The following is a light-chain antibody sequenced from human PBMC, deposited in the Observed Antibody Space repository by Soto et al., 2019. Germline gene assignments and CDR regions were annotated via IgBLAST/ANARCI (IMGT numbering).Light chain of an antibody. CDR1: QGISNY. V-gene: IGKV1-27*01. CDR3: QQYGTSEII. CDR2: AAA. J-gene: IGKJ5*01. Sequence: DIQMTQSPSSLSASVGDRFTITCRASQGISNYLAWYQQKPGKVPKLLIYAAATWQSGVLSRFSGSGSGTDFTLTISSLQSEDFAVFFCQQYGTSEIIFGQGTRLEIK.